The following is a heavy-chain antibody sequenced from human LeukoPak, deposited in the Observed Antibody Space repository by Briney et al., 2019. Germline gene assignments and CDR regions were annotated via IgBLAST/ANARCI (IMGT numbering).Heavy chain of an antibody. CDR2: IYTSGST. J-gene: IGHJ4*02. Sequence: KASQTLCLTCTVSGGSISSGSYYWSWIRQPAGKGLEWIGRIYTSGSTNYNPSLKSRVTISVDTSKNQFSLKLSSVTAADTAVYYCARDGFWAFDYWGQGTLVTVSS. D-gene: IGHD3-3*01. CDR1: GGSISSGSYY. V-gene: IGHV4-61*02. CDR3: ARDGFWAFDY.